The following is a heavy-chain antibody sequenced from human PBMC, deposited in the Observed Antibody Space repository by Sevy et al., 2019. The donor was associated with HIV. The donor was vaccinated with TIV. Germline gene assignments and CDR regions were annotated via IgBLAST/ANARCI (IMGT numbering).Heavy chain of an antibody. V-gene: IGHV3-15*01. J-gene: IGHJ6*02. CDR3: TTGHCSGGSCYSFYYYYGMDV. D-gene: IGHD2-15*01. Sequence: GGSLRLSCAASGFTLSNAWMNWVRQAPGKGLEWVGRIKRKTDGGTTDYAAPGKGRFTISRDDSKNRLYLQMNSLKTEDTAVYYCTTGHCSGGSCYSFYYYYGMDVWGQGTTVTVSS. CDR1: GFTLSNAW. CDR2: IKRKTDGGTT.